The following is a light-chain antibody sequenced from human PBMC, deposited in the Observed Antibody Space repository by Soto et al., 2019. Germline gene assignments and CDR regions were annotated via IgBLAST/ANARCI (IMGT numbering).Light chain of an antibody. CDR1: QTISSW. J-gene: IGKJ1*01. CDR3: QQYHTYWWT. V-gene: IGKV1-5*03. CDR2: KAS. Sequence: DIQMTQSPSTLSGSVGDRVTITCRASQTISSWLAWYQQKPGKAPKLLIYKASSLESEVPSRFSGSGSETEFTLTINSLQPDDSATYYCQQYHTYWWTFGQGTKVDI.